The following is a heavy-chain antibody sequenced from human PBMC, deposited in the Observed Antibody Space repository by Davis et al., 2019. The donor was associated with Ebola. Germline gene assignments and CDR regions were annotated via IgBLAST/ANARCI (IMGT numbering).Heavy chain of an antibody. CDR3: ARHPGYYYDSSGYYREYYFDY. V-gene: IGHV4-34*01. J-gene: IGHJ4*02. CDR2: INHSGST. Sequence: MPSETLSLTCAVYGGSFSGYYWSWIRQPPGKGLEWIGEINHSGSTNYNPSLKSRVTISVDTSKNQFSLKLSSVTAADTAVYYCARHPGYYYDSSGYYREYYFDYWGQGTLVTVSS. D-gene: IGHD3-22*01. CDR1: GGSFSGYY.